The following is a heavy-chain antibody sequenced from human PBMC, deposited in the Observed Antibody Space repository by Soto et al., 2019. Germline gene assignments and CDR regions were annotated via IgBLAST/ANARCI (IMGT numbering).Heavy chain of an antibody. V-gene: IGHV1-18*01. J-gene: IGHJ5*02. Sequence: GASVKVSCKASGYTFTSYGISWVRQAPGQGLEWMGWISAYNGNTNYAQKLQGRVTMTTDTSTSTAYMELRSLRSDDTAVYYCAREHCSGGSCYSDGSAPWGQGTLVPVSS. D-gene: IGHD2-15*01. CDR3: AREHCSGGSCYSDGSAP. CDR1: GYTFTSYG. CDR2: ISAYNGNT.